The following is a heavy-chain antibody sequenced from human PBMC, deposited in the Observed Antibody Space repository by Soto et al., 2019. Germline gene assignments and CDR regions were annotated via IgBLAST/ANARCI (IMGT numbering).Heavy chain of an antibody. V-gene: IGHV3-11*01. CDR3: ARFWYYGDYIDAFDI. CDR2: ISSSGSTI. Sequence: GGSLRLSCAASGFTFSDYYMSWIRQAPGKGLEWVSYISSSGSTIYYADSVKGRFTISRDNAKNSLYLQMNSLRAEDTAVYYCARFWYYGDYIDAFDIWGQGTMVTVSS. CDR1: GFTFSDYY. J-gene: IGHJ3*02. D-gene: IGHD4-17*01.